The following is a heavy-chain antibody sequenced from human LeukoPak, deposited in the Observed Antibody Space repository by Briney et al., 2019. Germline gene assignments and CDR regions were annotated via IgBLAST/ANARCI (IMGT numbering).Heavy chain of an antibody. CDR3: ARDGAEMAATFDI. D-gene: IGHD5-24*01. J-gene: IGHJ4*02. V-gene: IGHV1-2*02. CDR1: GYTFTGYY. CDR2: INPNSGGT. Sequence: GASVKVSCKASGYTFTGYYMHWVRQAPGQGLEWMGWINPNSGGTNYAQKFQGRVTMTRDTSISTAYMELSRLRSDDTAVYYCARDGAEMAATFDIWGQGTLVTVSS.